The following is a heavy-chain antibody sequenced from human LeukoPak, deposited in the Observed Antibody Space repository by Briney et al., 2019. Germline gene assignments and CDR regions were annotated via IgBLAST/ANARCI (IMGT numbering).Heavy chain of an antibody. J-gene: IGHJ3*02. D-gene: IGHD1-14*01. CDR1: GFTFYDYA. CDR3: AKAQPYRGPGAFDI. V-gene: IGHV3-9*03. Sequence: SLTLSCSASGFTFYDYAMHWVGQPPGKGREWGSDITWNSGSVGYADSVKGRFTISRDNAKNSLYLQMNSLRAEDIALYYCAKAQPYRGPGAFDIWGQGTMVTVSS. CDR2: ITWNSGSV.